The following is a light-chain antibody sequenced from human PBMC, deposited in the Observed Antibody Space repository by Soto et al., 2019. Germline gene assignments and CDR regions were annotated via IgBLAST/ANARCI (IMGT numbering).Light chain of an antibody. CDR2: TAS. J-gene: IGKJ4*02. Sequence: DIRMSQSPSSLSASVGDRVIITCRASQSIRSYLNWYQQKPGKAPKLLIYTASSLQSGVPSRFSGSGSGTDFTLTISSLQPEDFATYYCQQCYSTSLTFGEGTKVDIK. CDR3: QQCYSTSLT. CDR1: QSIRSY. V-gene: IGKV1-39*01.